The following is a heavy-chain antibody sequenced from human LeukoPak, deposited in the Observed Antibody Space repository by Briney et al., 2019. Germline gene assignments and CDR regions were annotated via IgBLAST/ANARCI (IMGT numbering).Heavy chain of an antibody. Sequence: PSETLSLTWTVSGGSISSSSYYWGWIREPPGKGLEWIGSIHYSGSTYYNPSLKSRVTIPVDTSKNQFSLKLSSVTAADTAVYYCARGLGFWSGFNNWFDPWGQGTLVTVSS. CDR1: GGSISSSSYY. CDR3: ARGLGFWSGFNNWFDP. D-gene: IGHD3-3*01. CDR2: IHYSGST. V-gene: IGHV4-39*01. J-gene: IGHJ5*02.